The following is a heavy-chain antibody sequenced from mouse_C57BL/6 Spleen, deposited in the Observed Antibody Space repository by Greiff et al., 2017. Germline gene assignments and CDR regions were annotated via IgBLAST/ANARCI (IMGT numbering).Heavy chain of an antibody. D-gene: IGHD1-1*01. V-gene: IGHV1-69*01. CDR3: ARGANYGSPFAY. Sequence: VQLQQPGAELVMPGASVKLSCKASGYTFTSYWMHWVKQRPGQGLEWIGEIDPSDSYTNYNQKFKGKSTLTVDKSSSTAYMQLSSLTSEDSAVYYCARGANYGSPFAYWGQGTLVTVSA. CDR1: GYTFTSYW. CDR2: IDPSDSYT. J-gene: IGHJ3*01.